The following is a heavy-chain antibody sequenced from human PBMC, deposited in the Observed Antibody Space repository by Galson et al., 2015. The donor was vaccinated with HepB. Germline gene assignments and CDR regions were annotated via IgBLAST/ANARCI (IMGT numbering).Heavy chain of an antibody. CDR3: VKGPDQPFDY. CDR2: FRGSSGST. V-gene: IGHV3-23*01. J-gene: IGHJ4*02. CDR1: GFTFSTST. Sequence: SLRLSCAASGFTFSTSTMSWVRQAPGKGLEWVSAFRGSSGSTYYADSVKGRFTISRDNSKNTLYLQMNSLRAEDTAIYCCVKGPDQPFDYWGQGTLVTVSS.